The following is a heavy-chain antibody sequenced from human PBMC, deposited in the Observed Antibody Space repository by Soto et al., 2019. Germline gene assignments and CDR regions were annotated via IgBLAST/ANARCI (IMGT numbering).Heavy chain of an antibody. D-gene: IGHD4-17*01. CDR1: GFTFSGSA. CDR3: TRHHDYGDSALYGAFDI. J-gene: IGHJ3*02. Sequence: GGSLRLSCAASGFTFSGSAMHWVRQASRKGLEWVGRIRSKANSYATAYAASVKGRFTISRDDSKNTAYLQMNSLKTEDTAVYYCTRHHDYGDSALYGAFDIWGQGTMVTVSS. CDR2: IRSKANSYAT. V-gene: IGHV3-73*01.